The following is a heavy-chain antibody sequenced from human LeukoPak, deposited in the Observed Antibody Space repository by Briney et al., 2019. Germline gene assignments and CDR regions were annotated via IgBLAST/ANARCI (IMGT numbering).Heavy chain of an antibody. CDR3: AKDAGGTSYYPFDY. V-gene: IGHV3-23*01. J-gene: IGHJ4*02. CDR1: GFTFSSFA. D-gene: IGHD3-9*01. Sequence: GGSLRLSCAASGFTFSSFAMSWVRRPPGKGLQWVSAISKSGASTDYADSVKGRFTISRDNSKSTLYLQMNSLRAEDTAIYYCAKDAGGTSYYPFDYWGQGTTVTVSS. CDR2: ISKSGAST.